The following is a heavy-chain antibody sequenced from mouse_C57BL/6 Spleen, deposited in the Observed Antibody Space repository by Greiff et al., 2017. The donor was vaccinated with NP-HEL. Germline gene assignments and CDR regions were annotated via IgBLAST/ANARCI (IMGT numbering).Heavy chain of an antibody. CDR2: INPNNGGT. CDR1: GYTFTDYN. D-gene: IGHD2-3*01. Sequence: EVQLVESGPELVKPGASVKIPCKASGYTFTDYNMDWVKQSHGKSLEWIGDINPNNGGTIYNQKFKGKATLTVDKSSSTAYMELRSLTSEDTAVYYCARRDGYYGPSYWYFDVWGTGTTVTVSS. J-gene: IGHJ1*03. CDR3: ARRDGYYGPSYWYFDV. V-gene: IGHV1-18*01.